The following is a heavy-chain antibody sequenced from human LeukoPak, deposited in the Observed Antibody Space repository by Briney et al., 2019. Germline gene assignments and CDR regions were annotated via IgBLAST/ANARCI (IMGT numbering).Heavy chain of an antibody. CDR2: IYTSGST. J-gene: IGHJ3*02. CDR3: ARGANDAFDI. Sequence: PSETLSLTCTVSGGSISSSSYYWSWIRQPAGKGLEWIGRIYTSGSTNYNPSLKSRVTMSVDTSKNQFSLKLSSVTAADTAVYYCARGANDAFDIWGQGTMVTVSS. CDR1: GGSISSSSYY. V-gene: IGHV4-61*02.